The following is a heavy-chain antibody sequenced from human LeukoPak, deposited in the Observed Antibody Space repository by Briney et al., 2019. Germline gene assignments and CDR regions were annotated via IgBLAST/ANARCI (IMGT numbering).Heavy chain of an antibody. CDR1: GGTFSSYA. Sequence: SVKVSCKASGGTFSSYAISWVRQAPGQGLEWMGGIIPIFGTANYAQKFQGRVTITADESTSTAHMELSSLRSEDTAVYYCARGRDYGDYRTFDPWGQGTLVTVSS. D-gene: IGHD4-17*01. V-gene: IGHV1-69*13. J-gene: IGHJ5*02. CDR3: ARGRDYGDYRTFDP. CDR2: IIPIFGTA.